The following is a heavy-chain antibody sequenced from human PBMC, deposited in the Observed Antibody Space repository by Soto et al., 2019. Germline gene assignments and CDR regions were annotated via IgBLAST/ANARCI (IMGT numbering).Heavy chain of an antibody. V-gene: IGHV4-34*01. CDR2: INHSGST. CDR3: ARGKGWLLKYYYGMDV. D-gene: IGHD3-22*01. CDR1: GGSFSGYY. Sequence: SETLSLTCAVYGGSFSGYYWSWIRQPPGKGLEWIGEINHSGSTNYNPSLKSRVTISVDTSKNQFSLKLSSVTAADTAVYYCARGKGWLLKYYYGMDVWGQGTTVT. J-gene: IGHJ6*02.